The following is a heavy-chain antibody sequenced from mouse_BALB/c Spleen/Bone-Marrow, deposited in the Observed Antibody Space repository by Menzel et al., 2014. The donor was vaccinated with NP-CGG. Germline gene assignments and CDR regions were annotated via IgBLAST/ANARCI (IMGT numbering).Heavy chain of an antibody. Sequence: VKLQESGAVLVKPGAPVKLSCKASGYTFTSYWMNWVKQRPGRGLEWIGRIDPSDSETHYDQKFKDKATLTVDKSSSTACIQLSSLTSEDSAVYYCARNWVYFDYWGQGTTLTVSS. D-gene: IGHD4-1*01. CDR3: ARNWVYFDY. J-gene: IGHJ2*01. CDR1: GYTFTSYW. CDR2: IDPSDSET. V-gene: IGHV1-69*02.